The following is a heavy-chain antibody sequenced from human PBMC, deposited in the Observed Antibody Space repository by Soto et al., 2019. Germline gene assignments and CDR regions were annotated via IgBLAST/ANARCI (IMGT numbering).Heavy chain of an antibody. D-gene: IGHD4-17*01. CDR1: GYSFTSYW. J-gene: IGHJ6*02. V-gene: IGHV5-10-1*01. Sequence: PGESLKISCKGSGYSFTSYWISWVRQMPGKGLEWMGRIGPSDSYTNYSPSFQGHVTISADKSISTAYLQWSSLKASDTAMYYCARPDYGGNGGRDYYYYGMDVWGQGTTVTVSS. CDR2: IGPSDSYT. CDR3: ARPDYGGNGGRDYYYYGMDV.